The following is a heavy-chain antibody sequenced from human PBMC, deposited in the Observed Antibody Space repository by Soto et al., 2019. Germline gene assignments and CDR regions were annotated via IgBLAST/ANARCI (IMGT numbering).Heavy chain of an antibody. V-gene: IGHV4-34*01. CDR3: ARGYYYGSGSYYNYLYYYYGMDV. J-gene: IGHJ6*02. CDR1: GGSFSGYY. CDR2: INHSGST. D-gene: IGHD3-10*01. Sequence: PSETLSLTCAVYGGSFSGYYWSWIRQPPGKGLEWIGEINHSGSTNYNPSLKSRVTISVDTSKNQFSLKLSSVTAADTAVYYCARGYYYGSGSYYNYLYYYYGMDVWGQGTTVTVSS.